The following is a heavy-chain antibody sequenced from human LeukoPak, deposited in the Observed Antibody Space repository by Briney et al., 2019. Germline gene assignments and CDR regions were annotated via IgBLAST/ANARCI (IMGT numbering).Heavy chain of an antibody. J-gene: IGHJ4*02. V-gene: IGHV4-34*01. CDR3: ARVVQSSGTIDY. CDR1: GGSFSGYY. CDR2: INHSGRT. D-gene: IGHD3-10*01. Sequence: SETLSLTCAVYGGSFSGYYWSWIRQPPGKGLEWIGEINHSGRTNYNPSLKSRVTISVDTSKNQFSLKLSSVTAADSALYYCARVVQSSGTIDYWGQGTLVTVSS.